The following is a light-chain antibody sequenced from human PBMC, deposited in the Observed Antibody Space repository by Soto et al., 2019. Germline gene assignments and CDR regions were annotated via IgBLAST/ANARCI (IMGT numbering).Light chain of an antibody. V-gene: IGKV1-5*01. J-gene: IGKJ1*01. Sequence: DIQMTQSPSTLSASVGDKVTITCRASQSISSWLAWYQQKPGKAPKLLIFDASSLESGVPPRFSGSGSGMEFTLTISSLQPDDFAIYYCQQYNSYSRTFGQGTKVEIK. CDR1: QSISSW. CDR2: DAS. CDR3: QQYNSYSRT.